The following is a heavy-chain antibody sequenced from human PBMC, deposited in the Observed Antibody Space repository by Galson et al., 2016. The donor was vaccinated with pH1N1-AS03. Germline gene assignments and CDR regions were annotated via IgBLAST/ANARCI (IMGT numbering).Heavy chain of an antibody. V-gene: IGHV3-7*01. D-gene: IGHD3-10*01. CDR1: GFTFSTYW. J-gene: IGHJ3*01. CDR3: ARFAWATSGDDALDV. CDR2: IKQDATEK. Sequence: SLRLSCAASGFTFSTYWMSWVRQAPGKGLEWVANIKQDATEKYYVDSVKGRFTISRDNAKKSLYLQMDSLRLEDTASYYCARFAWATSGDDALDVWGQGTLVTVSS.